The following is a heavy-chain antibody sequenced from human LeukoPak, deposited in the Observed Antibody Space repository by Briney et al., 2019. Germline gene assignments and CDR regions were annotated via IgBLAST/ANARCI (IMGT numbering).Heavy chain of an antibody. V-gene: IGHV3-23*01. Sequence: PGGSLRLSCAASGFTFTNHAMNWVRQAPGKGLEWVSIISGGVFSGSATVTYYADSVKGRFTISRDNSKNTLYLQMNSLRAEDTAVYYCAIPDADYVYWGQGILVTVSS. D-gene: IGHD4-17*01. CDR2: ISGGVFSGSATVT. CDR1: GFTFTNHA. CDR3: AIPDADYVY. J-gene: IGHJ4*02.